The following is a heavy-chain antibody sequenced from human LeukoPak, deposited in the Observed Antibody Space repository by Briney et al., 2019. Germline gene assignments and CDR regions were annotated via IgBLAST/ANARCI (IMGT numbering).Heavy chain of an antibody. CDR1: GGSISSYC. J-gene: IGHJ4*02. CDR2: IYYTGST. D-gene: IGHD6-13*01. V-gene: IGHV4-59*08. Sequence: PSETLSLTCTVSGGSISSYCWSWIRQPPGKGLEWIGYIYYTGSTNYNPSLKSRVTISVDTSRNQFSLKLSSVTAADTAVYYCARHIQISGTRPLDYWGQGTLVTVSS. CDR3: ARHIQISGTRPLDY.